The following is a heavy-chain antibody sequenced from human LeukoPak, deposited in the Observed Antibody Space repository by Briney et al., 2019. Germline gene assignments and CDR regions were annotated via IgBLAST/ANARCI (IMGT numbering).Heavy chain of an antibody. CDR1: GYSISSGYY. D-gene: IGHD2-15*01. CDR2: IYHSGST. CDR3: ARSDKRGYFYGLDV. J-gene: IGHJ6*02. V-gene: IGHV4-38-2*02. Sequence: SETLSLTCIVSGYSISSGYYWGWIRQPPGKGLEWIGSIYHSGSTHSNPSLKSRVTISVDTSKNQFSLKLTSVTAADTAVYYCARSDKRGYFYGLDVWGQGTTVTVSS.